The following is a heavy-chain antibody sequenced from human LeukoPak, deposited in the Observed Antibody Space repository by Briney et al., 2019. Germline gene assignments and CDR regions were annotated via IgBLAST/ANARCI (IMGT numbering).Heavy chain of an antibody. D-gene: IGHD6-6*01. CDR3: AKEGPNIAARHAFDI. V-gene: IGHV3-21*04. Sequence: GGSLRLSCAASGFTFSSYSMNWVRQAPGKGLEWVSSISSSSSYIYYADSVKGRFTISRDNSKSTLYLQMNSLRADDTAIYYCAKEGPNIAARHAFDIWGQGTMVTVSS. J-gene: IGHJ3*02. CDR2: ISSSSSYI. CDR1: GFTFSSYS.